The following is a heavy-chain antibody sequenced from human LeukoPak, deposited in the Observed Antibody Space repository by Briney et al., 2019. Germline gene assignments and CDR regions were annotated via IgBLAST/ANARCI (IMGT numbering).Heavy chain of an antibody. Sequence: PSETLSLTCTVSGGSISSSSYYWGWIRQPPGKGLEWIGSIYYSGSTYYNPSLKSRVTISVDTSKNQFSLKLSSVTAADTAVYYCARFFDFWSGAGYWGQGTLVTVSS. CDR1: GGSISSSSYY. CDR3: ARFFDFWSGAGY. V-gene: IGHV4-39*07. J-gene: IGHJ4*02. CDR2: IYYSGST. D-gene: IGHD3-3*01.